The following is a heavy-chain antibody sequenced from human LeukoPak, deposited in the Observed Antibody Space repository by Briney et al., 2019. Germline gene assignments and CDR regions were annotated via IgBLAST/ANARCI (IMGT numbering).Heavy chain of an antibody. CDR2: INLNSGGT. V-gene: IGHV1-2*06. Sequence: ASVKVSCKASGYTFTGYYMHWVRQAPGQGLEWMGRINLNSGGTNFVQKFQGRVTMTRDTSISTTYMELSRLRSDDTAVYYCVAGGVAGTNYWGQGTLVTVSS. CDR1: GYTFTGYY. D-gene: IGHD6-19*01. CDR3: VAGGVAGTNY. J-gene: IGHJ4*02.